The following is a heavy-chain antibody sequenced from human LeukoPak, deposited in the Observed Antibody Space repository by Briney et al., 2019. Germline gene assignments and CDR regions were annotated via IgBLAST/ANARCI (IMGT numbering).Heavy chain of an antibody. CDR1: GYTFTSYG. J-gene: IGHJ6*03. D-gene: IGHD2-2*01. CDR3: ARGLERYCSSTSCLYYYYYMDV. V-gene: IGHV1-2*02. CDR2: INPNSGGT. Sequence: ASVKVSCKXSGYTFTSYGISWVRQAPGQGLEWMGWINPNSGGTNYAQKFQGRVTMTRDTSISTAYMELSRLRSDDTAVYYCARGLERYCSSTSCLYYYYYMDVWGKGTTVTVSS.